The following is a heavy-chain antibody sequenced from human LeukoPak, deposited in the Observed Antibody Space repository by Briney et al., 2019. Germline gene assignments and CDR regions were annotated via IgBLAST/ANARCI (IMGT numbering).Heavy chain of an antibody. J-gene: IGHJ2*01. D-gene: IGHD1-7*01. Sequence: GGSLRLSCAASGFTFSSYGMHWVRQAPGKGLEWVAVIWYDGSNKYYADSVKGRFTISRDNSKNTLYLQMNSLRAEDTAVYYCAREELELRGWYFDLWGRGTLVTVSS. CDR2: IWYDGSNK. CDR3: AREELELRGWYFDL. CDR1: GFTFSSYG. V-gene: IGHV3-33*01.